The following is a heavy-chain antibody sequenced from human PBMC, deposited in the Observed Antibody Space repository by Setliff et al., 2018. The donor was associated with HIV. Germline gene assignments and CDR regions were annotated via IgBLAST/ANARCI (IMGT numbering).Heavy chain of an antibody. CDR3: AWWGRVFYYLDV. D-gene: IGHD2-15*01. Sequence: SESMSLTCTVSGASMRSYYWGWIRQSPGKGLQWIGYMYFNGSANYYPYLRCRVTIFEESKNTFSLRLSSVTAADTAVYYCAWWGRVFYYLDVWGKGTTVTVS. CDR2: MYFNGSA. J-gene: IGHJ6*03. CDR1: GASMRSYY. V-gene: IGHV4-59*01.